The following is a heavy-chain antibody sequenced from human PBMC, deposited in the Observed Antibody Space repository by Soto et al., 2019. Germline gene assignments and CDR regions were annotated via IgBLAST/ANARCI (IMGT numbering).Heavy chain of an antibody. CDR3: ATQEVGGSYVYTFDP. CDR1: GGSITSSSYY. Sequence: SETLSLTCTVSGGSITSSSYYWGWIRQLPGKGLEWIGSIYYSGSTYYNPSLKSRVTISVDTSKNQFSLKLSSVTAADTAVYYCATQEVGGSYVYTFDPWGQGTLVTVSS. CDR2: IYYSGST. V-gene: IGHV4-39*01. J-gene: IGHJ5*02. D-gene: IGHD1-26*01.